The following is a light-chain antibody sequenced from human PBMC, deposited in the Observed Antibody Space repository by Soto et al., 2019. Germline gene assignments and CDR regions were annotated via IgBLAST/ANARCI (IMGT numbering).Light chain of an antibody. CDR1: QSVYTW. V-gene: IGKV1-5*01. CDR2: DAS. CDR3: QQYNTYPWP. J-gene: IGKJ1*01. Sequence: DIHMTQSPSTLSPSVGDRVTITCRASQSVYTWLAWYQQIPGKAPKLLIYDASALASGVPSRFSGRGSGTDFTLTIHSLQPDDFATYYCQQYNTYPWPFGQGTRV.